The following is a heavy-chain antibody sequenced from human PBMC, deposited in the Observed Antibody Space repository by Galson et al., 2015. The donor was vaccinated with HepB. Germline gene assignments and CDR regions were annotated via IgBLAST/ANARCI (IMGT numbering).Heavy chain of an antibody. CDR3: ARSGVIAFDI. Sequence: SLRLSCAASGFTFSSYWMHWARQAPGKGLVWVSRIKTDGSSTSHADSVKGRFTISRDNAKNTLYLQMNSLRAEDTAVYYCARSGVIAFDIWGQGTMVTVSS. J-gene: IGHJ3*02. CDR2: IKTDGSST. V-gene: IGHV3-74*01. CDR1: GFTFSSYW. D-gene: IGHD2-21*01.